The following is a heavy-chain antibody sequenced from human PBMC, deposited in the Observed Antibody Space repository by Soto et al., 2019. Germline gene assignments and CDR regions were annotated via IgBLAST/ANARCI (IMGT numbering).Heavy chain of an antibody. Sequence: SETLSLTCTVSAGSISSYYWSWVRQPPGKGLEWIGYIFYSGATNYNPSLESRVTISIDTSKNQFSLRLTSVTAADTAVYYCAREHTVGQIDYWGQGVLVTV. J-gene: IGHJ4*02. CDR1: AGSISSYY. V-gene: IGHV4-59*01. CDR3: AREHTVGQIDY. CDR2: IFYSGAT. D-gene: IGHD1-26*01.